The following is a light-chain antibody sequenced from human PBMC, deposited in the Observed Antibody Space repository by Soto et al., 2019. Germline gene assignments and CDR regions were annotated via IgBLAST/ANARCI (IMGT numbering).Light chain of an antibody. Sequence: QSARTQPPSASGSPGQSVTISCTGTSSDVGGYNYVSWYQQHPGKAPKLMIYEVTKRPSGVPDRFSGSKSGNTASLTVSGLQAEDEADYYCTSYAGRNNLGVFGTGTKVTVL. CDR3: TSYAGRNNLGV. V-gene: IGLV2-8*01. J-gene: IGLJ1*01. CDR1: SSDVGGYNY. CDR2: EVT.